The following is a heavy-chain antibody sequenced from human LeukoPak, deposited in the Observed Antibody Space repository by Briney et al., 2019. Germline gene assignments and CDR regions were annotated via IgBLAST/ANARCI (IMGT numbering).Heavy chain of an antibody. V-gene: IGHV4-39*01. CDR3: ARLQQLVGTDY. Sequence: SETLSLTCTVSGGTISSSSYYWGWIRQPPGKGLEWIGSIYYSGSTYYNPSLKSRVTISVDTSKNQFSLKLSSVTAADTAVYYCARLQQLVGTDYWGQGTLVTVSS. J-gene: IGHJ4*02. CDR2: IYYSGST. D-gene: IGHD6-13*01. CDR1: GGTISSSSYY.